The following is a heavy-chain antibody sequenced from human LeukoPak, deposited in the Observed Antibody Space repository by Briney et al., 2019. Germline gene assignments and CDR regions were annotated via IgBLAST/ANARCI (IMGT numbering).Heavy chain of an antibody. V-gene: IGHV4-59*01. CDR2: IYYSGST. D-gene: IGHD3-22*01. J-gene: IGHJ4*02. Sequence: SETLSLTCTVSGGSISSYYWSWLRQPPGKGLEWIGYIYYSGSTNYNPSLKSRVTISVDTSKNQFSLKLSSVTAADTAVYYCAREAYDSSGYFDYWGQGTLVTVSS. CDR1: GGSISSYY. CDR3: AREAYDSSGYFDY.